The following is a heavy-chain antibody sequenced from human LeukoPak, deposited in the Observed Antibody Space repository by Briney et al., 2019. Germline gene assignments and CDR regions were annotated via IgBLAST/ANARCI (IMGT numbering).Heavy chain of an antibody. CDR2: IGGSGTPI. CDR3: ARAATGPYYFDY. Sequence: PGGSLRLSCAASGFTFSSHEMNWVRQAPGKGLEWVSYIGGSGTPIYYADSVKGRFTISRDNAKNSLYLQMNSLRAEDTAVYYCARAATGPYYFDYWGQGTLVTVSS. CDR1: GFTFSSHE. D-gene: IGHD1-1*01. V-gene: IGHV3-48*03. J-gene: IGHJ4*02.